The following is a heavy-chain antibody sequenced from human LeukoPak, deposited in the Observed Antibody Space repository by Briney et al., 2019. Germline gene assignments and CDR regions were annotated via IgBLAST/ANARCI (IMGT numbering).Heavy chain of an antibody. CDR2: INSDGRTT. D-gene: IGHD4-17*01. V-gene: IGHV3-74*01. J-gene: IGHJ4*02. CDR3: ARGGYGAHMG. CDR1: GFIFSSFW. Sequence: GGSLRLSCAASGFIFSSFWMHWVRHAPGKGLLWVSGINSDGRTTVYADSVKGRFTISRDNAKNTVDLQMNSLRAEDTAVYYCARGGYGAHMGWGQGTLVTVSS.